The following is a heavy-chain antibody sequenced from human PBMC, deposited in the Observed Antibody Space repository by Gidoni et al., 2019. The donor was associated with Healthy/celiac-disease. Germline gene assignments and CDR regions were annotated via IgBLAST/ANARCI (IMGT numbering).Heavy chain of an antibody. CDR2: IYYSGST. CDR3: ARHHHSAAAGTPYYFDY. CDR1: GGSISSSSYY. J-gene: IGHJ4*02. V-gene: IGHV4-39*01. D-gene: IGHD6-13*01. Sequence: QLQLQESGPGLVKPSETLSLTCTVSGGSISSSSYYWGWIRQPPGKGLEWIGSIYYSGSTYYNPSLKSRVTISVDTSKNQFSLKLSSVTAADTAVYYCARHHHSAAAGTPYYFDYWGQGTLVTVSS.